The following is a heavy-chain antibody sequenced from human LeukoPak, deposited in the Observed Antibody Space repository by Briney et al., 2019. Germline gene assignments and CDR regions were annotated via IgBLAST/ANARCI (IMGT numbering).Heavy chain of an antibody. CDR1: GFTFSNYG. D-gene: IGHD2-15*01. CDR3: ARGDKDFYYGMDV. Sequence: GGSLRLSCAASGFTFSNYGMNWVRQAPGKGLEWVSSITSRSSYIYYADSMKGRFTISRDNAKNSLYLQMNSLRAEGTAVYYCARGDKDFYYGMDVWGQGTTVTVSS. V-gene: IGHV3-21*04. CDR2: ITSRSSYI. J-gene: IGHJ6*02.